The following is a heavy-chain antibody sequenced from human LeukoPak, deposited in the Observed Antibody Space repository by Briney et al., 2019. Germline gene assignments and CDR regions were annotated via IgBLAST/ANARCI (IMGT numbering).Heavy chain of an antibody. Sequence: PSETLSLTCAVSGVSFSGYYWSWIRQPPGAGLEWIGEINPSGSTNYNPSLESRITISVDTSKNQFSLTLSSVAAADTAVYYCARGRRSIIVPAARGPHTFDIWGRGTMVTVSS. CDR3: ARGRRSIIVPAARGPHTFDI. CDR2: INPSGST. CDR1: GVSFSGYY. J-gene: IGHJ3*02. V-gene: IGHV4-34*01. D-gene: IGHD2-2*01.